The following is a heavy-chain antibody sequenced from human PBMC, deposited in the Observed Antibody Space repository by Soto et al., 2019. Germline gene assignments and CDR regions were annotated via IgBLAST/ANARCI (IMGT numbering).Heavy chain of an antibody. CDR1: GGSVSSCSYY. J-gene: IGHJ3*02. V-gene: IGHV4-61*01. CDR3: ARDWNYYDSSGPDAFDI. D-gene: IGHD3-22*01. Sequence: PSETLSLTCTVSGGSVSSCSYYGSWIRQPPGKGLEWIGYIYYSGSTNYNPSLKSRVTISVDTSKNQFSLKLSSVTAADTAVYYCARDWNYYDSSGPDAFDIWGQGTMVTV. CDR2: IYYSGST.